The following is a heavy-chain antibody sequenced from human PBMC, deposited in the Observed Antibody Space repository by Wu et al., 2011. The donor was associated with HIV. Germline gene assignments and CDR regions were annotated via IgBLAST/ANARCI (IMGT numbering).Heavy chain of an antibody. Sequence: QVQLVQSGAELKKPGASVRVSCQASGYTFTTYDVNWVRQASGQGLEWMGWMNPTTGDTVYAPQFQDRVTMTSNTSTSTAYMTLSSLTSEDTAIYYCARGVGVLLRYLEWILSLNWFDPWGQGTLVIVS. CDR1: GYTFTTYD. D-gene: IGHD3-3*01. V-gene: IGHV1-8*02. J-gene: IGHJ5*02. CDR3: ARGVGVLLRYLEWILSLNWFDP. CDR2: MNPTTGDT.